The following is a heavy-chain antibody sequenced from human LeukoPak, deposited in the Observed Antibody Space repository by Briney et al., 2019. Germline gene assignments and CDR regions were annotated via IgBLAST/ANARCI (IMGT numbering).Heavy chain of an antibody. CDR2: ISLTGRT. CDR1: GGSITSTKW. V-gene: IGHV4-4*02. CDR3: TRESGPYCPFGY. D-gene: IGHD1-26*01. Sequence: SETLSLTCGVSGGSITSTKWWSWVRQPPGQGLEWIGEISLTGRTNYNPSLIGRVIMSLDESRNQLSLTLTSVTAADTAMHYCTRESGPYCPFGYWGQGTLVVVPS. J-gene: IGHJ4*02.